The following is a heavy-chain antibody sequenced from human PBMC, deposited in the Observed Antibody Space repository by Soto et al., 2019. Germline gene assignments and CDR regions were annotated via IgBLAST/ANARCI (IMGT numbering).Heavy chain of an antibody. CDR2: IYNSGST. CDR3: ARNESEKIGNDY. D-gene: IGHD2-15*01. J-gene: IGHJ4*02. V-gene: IGHV4-59*01. CDR1: GASISTDY. Sequence: SETLSLTCTVSGASISTDYWSWIRQPPGKRLEWIGYIYNSGSTTQNPSLKSRVSISVDTSRNQFSLRLRSVTAADTAVYYCARNESEKIGNDYCGPRILVTASS.